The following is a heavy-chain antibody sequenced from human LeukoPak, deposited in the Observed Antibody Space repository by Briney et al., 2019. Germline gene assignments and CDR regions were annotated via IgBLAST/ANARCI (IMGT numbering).Heavy chain of an antibody. D-gene: IGHD2-2*01. CDR3: ARSLHQLLPYYGMDV. CDR1: GYSISSGCY. CDR2: IYHSGST. Sequence: SETLSLTCAVSGYSISSGCYWGWIRQPPGKGLEWIGSIYHSGSTYYNPSLKSRVTISVDTSRNQFSLKLSSVTAADTAVYYCARSLHQLLPYYGMDVWGKGTTVTVSS. J-gene: IGHJ6*04. V-gene: IGHV4-38-2*01.